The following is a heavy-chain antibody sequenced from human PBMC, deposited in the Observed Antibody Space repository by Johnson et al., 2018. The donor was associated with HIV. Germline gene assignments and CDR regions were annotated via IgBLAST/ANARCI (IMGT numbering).Heavy chain of an antibody. J-gene: IGHJ3*02. D-gene: IGHD1-26*01. V-gene: IGHV3-30*04. CDR1: GFTFSRYS. Sequence: QVQLVESGGGVVQPGRSLRLTCAASGFTFSRYSMHWVRQAPGKGPQRVAHISYDGSNKFYVDFSKGRFTISRDNAKNSLYLQMNSLRAEDTAVYYCARAPPGWELPDIWGQGTMVTVSS. CDR2: ISYDGSNK. CDR3: ARAPPGWELPDI.